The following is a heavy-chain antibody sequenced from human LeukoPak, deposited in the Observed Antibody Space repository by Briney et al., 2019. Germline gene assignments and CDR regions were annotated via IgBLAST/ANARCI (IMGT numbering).Heavy chain of an antibody. V-gene: IGHV5-51*01. D-gene: IGHD2-21*02. CDR3: ASCGGDCYSLKDAFDI. J-gene: IGHJ3*02. Sequence: GESLKISCKGSGYSFTSYWIGWVRQTPGKGLEWMGIIYPGDSATRYNPSFQGQVTISADKSISTAYLQWSSLKASDTAMYYCASCGGDCYSLKDAFDIWGQGTMVTVSS. CDR1: GYSFTSYW. CDR2: IYPGDSAT.